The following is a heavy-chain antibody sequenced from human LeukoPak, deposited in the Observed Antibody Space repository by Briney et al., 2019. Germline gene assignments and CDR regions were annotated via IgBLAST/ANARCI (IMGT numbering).Heavy chain of an antibody. D-gene: IGHD4-17*01. J-gene: IGHJ4*02. CDR3: ANGNNGDYVRLDY. Sequence: PGGSLRLSCAASGFTFSNYVMTWVRQAPGKGLEWVSVISGSGGNTYYADSVKGRFTISRDNSKNTLYLQMNSLRAEDTAVYYCANGNNGDYVRLDYWGQGTLVTVSS. CDR1: GFTFSNYV. CDR2: ISGSGGNT. V-gene: IGHV3-23*01.